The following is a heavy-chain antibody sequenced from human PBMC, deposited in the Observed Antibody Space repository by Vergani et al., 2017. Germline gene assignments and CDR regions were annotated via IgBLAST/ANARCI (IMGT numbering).Heavy chain of an antibody. CDR2: IYTSGST. Sequence: QVQLQQWGAGLLKPSQTLSLTCTVSGGSISSGSYYWSWIRQPAGKGLEWIGRIYTSGSTNYNPSLKSRVTISVDTSKNQFSLKLSSVTAADTAVYYCAREPSVTTVGLGFDIWGQGTMVTVSS. V-gene: IGHV4-61*02. CDR3: AREPSVTTVGLGFDI. CDR1: GGSISSGSYY. D-gene: IGHD4-17*01. J-gene: IGHJ3*02.